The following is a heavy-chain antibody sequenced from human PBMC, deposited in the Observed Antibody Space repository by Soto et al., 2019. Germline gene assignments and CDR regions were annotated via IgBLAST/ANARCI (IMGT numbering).Heavy chain of an antibody. D-gene: IGHD2-15*01. J-gene: IGHJ6*02. CDR2: IGTAGDT. Sequence: PGGSLRLSCAASGFTFSSYDMHWVRQATGKGLEWVSAIGTAGDTYYPGSVKCRLTISRENAKNSVYLQMNSLRAEDTAVYYCARARYCSGGGCYSPYYYGMDVWGQGTTVTVSS. CDR3: ARARYCSGGGCYSPYYYGMDV. V-gene: IGHV3-13*01. CDR1: GFTFSSYD.